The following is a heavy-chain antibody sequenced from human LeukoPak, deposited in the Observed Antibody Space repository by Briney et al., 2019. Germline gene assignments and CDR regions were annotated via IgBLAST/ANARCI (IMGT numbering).Heavy chain of an antibody. V-gene: IGHV3-23*01. Sequence: GGSLRLSCAASGFTFSNYAMRWVRQAPGKGLEWVSGISGSGDSTYYADSVKGRFTISRDNAKNSLYLQMNSLRAEDTALYYLAKVRDHYSNYFDDAFYILGQGTMVTVSS. J-gene: IGHJ3*02. CDR3: AKVRDHYSNYFDDAFYI. CDR1: GFTFSNYA. CDR2: ISGSGDST. D-gene: IGHD4-11*01.